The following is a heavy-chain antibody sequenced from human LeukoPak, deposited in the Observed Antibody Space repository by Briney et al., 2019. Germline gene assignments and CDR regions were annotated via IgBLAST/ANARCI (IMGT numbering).Heavy chain of an antibody. CDR3: ARAYSERYGLGYYYMDV. J-gene: IGHJ6*03. V-gene: IGHV1-2*02. D-gene: IGHD1-26*01. CDR2: INPNSGGT. Sequence: GASVKVSCKASGFTFTAYHMHWVRQAPGQGLEWMGWINPNSGGTNYAQKFQGRVTMTRDTSISTAYMELSGLRSDDTAVYYCARAYSERYGLGYYYMDVWGKGTTVTVSS. CDR1: GFTFTAYH.